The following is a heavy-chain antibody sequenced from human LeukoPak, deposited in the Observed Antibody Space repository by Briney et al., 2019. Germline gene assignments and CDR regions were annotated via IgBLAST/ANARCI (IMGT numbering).Heavy chain of an antibody. V-gene: IGHV3-7*01. CDR1: GFTFSSYW. J-gene: IGHJ4*02. CDR2: IEEYGRQI. D-gene: IGHD4-17*01. CDR3: ARVGRVTTPRYCDY. Sequence: PGGSLRLSCAGSGFTFSSYWMTWVRQAPGKGLEWVANIEEYGRQIYYVDSVKGRFTISRDNAKNSVYLRMNSLRDEDTAVYYCARVGRVTTPRYCDYWGQGTRVAVSS.